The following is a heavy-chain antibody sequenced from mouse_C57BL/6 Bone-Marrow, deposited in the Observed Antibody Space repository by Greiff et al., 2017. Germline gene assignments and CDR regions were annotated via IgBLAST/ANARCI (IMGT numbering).Heavy chain of an antibody. D-gene: IGHD1-1*01. CDR3: AKFITHFDV. CDR1: GYTFTSYT. Sequence: QVQLQQSGAELARPGASVKMSCKASGYTFTSYTMHWVKQRPGQGLEWIGYINPSSGYTKYNQKFKDKATLTADKSSSTAYMQLSSLTSEDSAVYYCAKFITHFDVWGTGTTVTVSS. CDR2: INPSSGYT. J-gene: IGHJ1*03. V-gene: IGHV1-4*01.